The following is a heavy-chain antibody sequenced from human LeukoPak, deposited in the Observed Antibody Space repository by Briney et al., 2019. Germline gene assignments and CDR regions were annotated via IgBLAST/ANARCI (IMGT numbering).Heavy chain of an antibody. D-gene: IGHD1-26*01. CDR2: VSGSGGRT. CDR1: GFTFSNNA. V-gene: IGHV3-23*01. CDR3: ARDASLRGCNDY. J-gene: IGHJ4*02. Sequence: GGSLRLSCAASGFTFSNNAMSWVRQAPGKGLEWVSTVSGSGGRTYYADSVKGRFTISRDNAKNSLYLQMNSLRAEDTAVYYCARDASLRGCNDYWGQGTLVTVSS.